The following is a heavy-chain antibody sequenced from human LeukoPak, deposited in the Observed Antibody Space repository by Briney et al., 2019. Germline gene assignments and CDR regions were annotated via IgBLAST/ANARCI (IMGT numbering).Heavy chain of an antibody. Sequence: ASVTVSFTASGYTFTSYGISWVRQAPGQGLEWMGWISAYNGNTNYAQKLQGRVTMTTDTSTSTAYMELRSLRSDDTAVYYCARGTVLRYFDWLFGDAFDIWGQGTMVTVSS. CDR3: ARGTVLRYFDWLFGDAFDI. CDR1: GYTFTSYG. D-gene: IGHD3-9*01. V-gene: IGHV1-18*01. J-gene: IGHJ3*02. CDR2: ISAYNGNT.